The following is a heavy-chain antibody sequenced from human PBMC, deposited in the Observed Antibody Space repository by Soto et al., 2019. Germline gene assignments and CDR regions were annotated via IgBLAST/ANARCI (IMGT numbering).Heavy chain of an antibody. Sequence: EGARRLSCSASEFAFSSYGMHWVRKAPGKGLEWEEFIWYDGSNKYYADSVKGRFTISRDNSKNTLYLQMYSLRAEDSAVYYCARGFYLWYYSYHVMDVLGQGTTVNVYS. D-gene: IGHD3-3*01. CDR2: IWYDGSNK. CDR3: ARGFYLWYYSYHVMDV. CDR1: EFAFSSYG. V-gene: IGHV3-33*01. J-gene: IGHJ6*02.